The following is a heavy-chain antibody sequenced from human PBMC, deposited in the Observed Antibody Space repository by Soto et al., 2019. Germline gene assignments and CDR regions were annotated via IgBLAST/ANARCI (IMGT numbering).Heavy chain of an antibody. CDR2: IHYSGTT. J-gene: IGHJ2*01. Sequence: LPLTCTASGDSITAGGHDLAWIRQHPEKGLEWLGYIHYSGTTDYNPSLKSRLTVSVDTSKNQFSLSLSSVTAADTAIYYCAALTATYWNFSIWGRGTLVTVSS. CDR3: AALTATYWNFSI. V-gene: IGHV4-31*03. D-gene: IGHD2-21*02. CDR1: GDSITAGGHD.